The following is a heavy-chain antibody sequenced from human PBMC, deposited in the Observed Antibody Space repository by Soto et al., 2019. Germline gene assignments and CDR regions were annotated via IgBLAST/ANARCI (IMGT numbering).Heavy chain of an antibody. D-gene: IGHD6-6*01. CDR2: IIPIFGTA. CDR3: ARDHQSSIATR. J-gene: IGHJ4*02. CDR1: GGTFSSYA. V-gene: IGHV1-69*06. Sequence: SVEVSCKASGGTFSSYAISWVRQAPGQGLEWMGGIIPIFGTANYAQKFQGRVTITADKSTSTDYMELSSLRSEDTAVYYFARDHQSSIATRWGKGTLVTASS.